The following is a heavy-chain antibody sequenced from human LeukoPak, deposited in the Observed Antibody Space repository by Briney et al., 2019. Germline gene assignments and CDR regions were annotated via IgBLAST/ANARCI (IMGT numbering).Heavy chain of an antibody. V-gene: IGHV3-23*01. CDR1: GFTFSSYA. CDR2: ISGSGGST. D-gene: IGHD3-16*02. J-gene: IGHJ4*02. Sequence: PGGSLRLSCAASGFTFSSYAMSWVRQAPGKGLEWVSAISGSGGSTYYADSVKGRFTISRDNSKNTLYLQMNSLRAEDTAVYYCAKDGAYDYVWGSYPLTFDYWGQGTLVTVSS. CDR3: AKDGAYDYVWGSYPLTFDY.